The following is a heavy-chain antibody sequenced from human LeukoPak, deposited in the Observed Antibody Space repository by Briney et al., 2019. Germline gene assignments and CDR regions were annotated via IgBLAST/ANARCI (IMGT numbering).Heavy chain of an antibody. J-gene: IGHJ3*02. V-gene: IGHV3-74*01. CDR1: GSTFSSYW. CDR3: ARAPRYCRGGSCYWSAFDI. CDR2: INGDGSIT. Sequence: GSLRLSCAASGSTFSSYWMHWVRQAPGKGLVWVSRINGDGSITNYADSVKGRFTISRDNSKNMLYLQMNSLRAEDTAVYYCARAPRYCRGGSCYWSAFDIWGQGTMVTVSS. D-gene: IGHD2-15*01.